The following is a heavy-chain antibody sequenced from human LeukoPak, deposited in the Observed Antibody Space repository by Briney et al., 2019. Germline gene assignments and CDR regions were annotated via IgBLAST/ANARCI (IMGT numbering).Heavy chain of an antibody. CDR2: ISWNSGSI. Sequence: GGSLRLSCAASGFTFDDYAMHWVRQAPGKGLEWVSGISWNSGSIGYADSVKGRFTISRDNAKNSLYLQMNSLRAEDTALYYCAKDGTHYGILTGYPVDYYGMDVWGQGTTVTVSS. CDR3: AKDGTHYGILTGYPVDYYGMDV. CDR1: GFTFDDYA. D-gene: IGHD3-9*01. V-gene: IGHV3-9*01. J-gene: IGHJ6*02.